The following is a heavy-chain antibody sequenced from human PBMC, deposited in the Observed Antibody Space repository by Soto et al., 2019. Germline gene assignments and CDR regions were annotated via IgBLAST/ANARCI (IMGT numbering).Heavy chain of an antibody. V-gene: IGHV3-53*04. D-gene: IGHD3-9*01. CDR1: GFTVSSNY. CDR3: ASIGDYDFLMGKEAPPPDV. CDR2: IYSGGST. J-gene: IGHJ6*04. Sequence: PGGSLRLSCAASGFTVSSNYMSWVRQAPGKGLEWVSVIYSGGSTYYADSVKGRFTISRHNSKNTLYLQMNSLRAEDTAVYYCASIGDYDFLMGKEAPPPDVWGKGTTVTVSS.